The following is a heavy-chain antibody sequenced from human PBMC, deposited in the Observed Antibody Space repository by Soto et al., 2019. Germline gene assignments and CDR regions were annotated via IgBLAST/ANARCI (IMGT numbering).Heavy chain of an antibody. J-gene: IGHJ4*02. CDR3: AKDLGGASGY. CDR1: GFSFSSYG. CDR2: ISGSDGST. D-gene: IGHD3-16*01. V-gene: IGHV3-23*01. Sequence: EVQLLESGGGLVQPGGSLRLSCAASGFSFSSYGMSWVRQAPGKGLEWVSSISGSDGSTYHADSVKGRFTISRDNSKNTLYLQMNSQRAEDTAVYYCAKDLGGASGYWGQGTLVTVSS.